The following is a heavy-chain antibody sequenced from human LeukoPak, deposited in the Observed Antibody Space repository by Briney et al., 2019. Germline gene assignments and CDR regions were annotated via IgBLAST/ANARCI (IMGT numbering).Heavy chain of an antibody. J-gene: IGHJ6*02. CDR1: GGSFSGYY. D-gene: IGHD5-18*01. V-gene: IGHV4-34*01. Sequence: SETLSLTCAVYGGSFSGYYWSWIRQPPGKGLEWIGEINHSGSTNYNPSLKSRVTISVDTSKNQFSLKLSSVTAADTAVYYCARVGYGYSGYYYGMGVWGQGTTVTVSS. CDR2: INHSGST. CDR3: ARVGYGYSGYYYGMGV.